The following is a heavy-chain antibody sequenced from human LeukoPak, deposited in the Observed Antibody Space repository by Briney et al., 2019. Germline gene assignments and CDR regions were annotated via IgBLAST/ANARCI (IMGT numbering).Heavy chain of an antibody. Sequence: PGGSLRLSCAASGFIFRSYAMSWVRQAPGKGLEWVSAISGSGGSTYYADSVKGRFTISRDNSKNTLYLQMNSLRAEDTAVYDCAKDSYPGIGVAGVMYYFDYWGQGTLVTVSS. V-gene: IGHV3-23*01. CDR1: GFIFRSYA. D-gene: IGHD6-19*01. J-gene: IGHJ4*02. CDR2: ISGSGGST. CDR3: AKDSYPGIGVAGVMYYFDY.